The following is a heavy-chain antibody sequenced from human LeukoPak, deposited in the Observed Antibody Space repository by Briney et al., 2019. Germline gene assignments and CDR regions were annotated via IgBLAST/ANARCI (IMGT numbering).Heavy chain of an antibody. J-gene: IGHJ4*02. CDR1: GFTFSSYA. Sequence: GGSLRLSCAASGFTFSSYAMSWVRQAPGKGLEWVSAISGSGGSTYYADSVKGRFTISRDNSKNTLYLQMNSLRAGDTAVYYCAKDVPYYYGSGSYYSDWGQGTLVTVSS. D-gene: IGHD3-10*01. CDR3: AKDVPYYYGSGSYYSD. CDR2: ISGSGGST. V-gene: IGHV3-23*01.